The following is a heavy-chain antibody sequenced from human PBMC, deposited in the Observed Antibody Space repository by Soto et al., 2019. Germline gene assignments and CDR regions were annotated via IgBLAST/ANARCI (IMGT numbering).Heavy chain of an antibody. CDR1: GGTISSYY. Sequence: PTEPLSLTSTVSGGTISSYYWSWIRQPPGKGLEWIGRIHTRGSTNYNPSPKSRVTMSVDTSKNQFSLKLSSVTAADTAVYYCARGEITMVRGVIAYYYCGMDVWGQGTTVT. V-gene: IGHV4-4*07. D-gene: IGHD3-10*01. CDR2: IHTRGST. J-gene: IGHJ6*01. CDR3: ARGEITMVRGVIAYYYCGMDV.